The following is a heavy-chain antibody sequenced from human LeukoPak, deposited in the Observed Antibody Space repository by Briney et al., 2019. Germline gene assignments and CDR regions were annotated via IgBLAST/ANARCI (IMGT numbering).Heavy chain of an antibody. CDR3: ARQNYYYGSGSNYYFDY. J-gene: IGHJ4*02. V-gene: IGHV4-59*08. CDR2: IYYSGSA. CDR1: GGSISSYY. D-gene: IGHD3-10*01. Sequence: SESLSLSCTVSGGSISSYYWSWVRQPPGKGLEWIGYIYYSGSANYNPSLKCRVTISVDTSKNQFSLKLSSVTAADTAVCYCARQNYYYGSGSNYYFDYWGQGTLVTVSS.